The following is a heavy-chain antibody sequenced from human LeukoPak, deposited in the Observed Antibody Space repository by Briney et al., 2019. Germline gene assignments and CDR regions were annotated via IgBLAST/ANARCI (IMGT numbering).Heavy chain of an antibody. CDR1: GFTFSSYS. J-gene: IGHJ5*02. CDR3: ARVAVAGSNWFDP. Sequence: GGSLRLSCAASGFTFSSYSMNWVRQAPGKGLEWVSSISSSSSYIYYADSVKGRFTISRDNAKNSLYLQMNSLRAEDTAVYCCARVAVAGSNWFDPWGQGTLVTVSS. CDR2: ISSSSSYI. V-gene: IGHV3-21*01. D-gene: IGHD6-19*01.